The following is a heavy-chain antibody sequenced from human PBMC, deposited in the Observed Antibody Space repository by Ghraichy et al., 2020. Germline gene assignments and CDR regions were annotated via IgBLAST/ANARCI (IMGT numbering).Heavy chain of an antibody. D-gene: IGHD2-21*02. CDR1: GFTFSSYA. J-gene: IGHJ3*02. Sequence: GGSLRLSCAASGFTFSSYAMHWVRQAPGKGLEWVAVISYDGSNKYYADSVKGRFTISRDNSKNTLYLQMNSLRAEDTAVYYCARDTFGAYCGGDCYSDAFDIWGQGTMVTVSS. CDR2: ISYDGSNK. CDR3: ARDTFGAYCGGDCYSDAFDI. V-gene: IGHV3-30*04.